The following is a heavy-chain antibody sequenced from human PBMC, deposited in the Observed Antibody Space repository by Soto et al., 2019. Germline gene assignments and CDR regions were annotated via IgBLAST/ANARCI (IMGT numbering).Heavy chain of an antibody. CDR1: GFTFSSYG. V-gene: IGHV3-30*03. CDR3: GAGQFFSDY. J-gene: IGHJ4*02. Sequence: QVQLVESGGDVVQPGRSLRLSCAASGFTFSSYGMHWVRQAPGKGLEWVALISFDGSNTYYADSVKGRFTISRDNSQNTLYLQMHSLRAEDTSLYYCGAGQFFSDYWGQGTLVTVSS. D-gene: IGHD6-19*01. CDR2: ISFDGSNT.